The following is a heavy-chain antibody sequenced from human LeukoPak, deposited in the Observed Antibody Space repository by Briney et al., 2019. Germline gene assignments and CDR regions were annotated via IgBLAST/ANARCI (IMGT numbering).Heavy chain of an antibody. CDR2: ISGSGGST. Sequence: GGSLRLSCAASGFTFSSYSMNWVRQAPGKGLEWVSAISGSGGSTYYADSVKGRFTISRDNAKNSLYLQMNSLRAEDTAVYYCASGQRLVTDDYWGQGTLVTVSS. V-gene: IGHV3-21*04. J-gene: IGHJ4*02. CDR1: GFTFSSYS. D-gene: IGHD6-13*01. CDR3: ASGQRLVTDDY.